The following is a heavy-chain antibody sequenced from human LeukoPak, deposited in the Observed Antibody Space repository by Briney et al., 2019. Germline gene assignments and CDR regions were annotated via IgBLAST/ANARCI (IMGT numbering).Heavy chain of an antibody. CDR3: ASLISGALGVWFDP. J-gene: IGHJ5*02. CDR1: GGSISSYH. V-gene: IGHV4-59*08. CDR2: IYYSGST. D-gene: IGHD3-3*01. Sequence: SETLSLTCTVSGGSISSYHWSWIRQPPGKGLEWIGYIYYSGSTNYNPSLKSRVTISVDTSKNQFSLKLSSVTAADTAVYYCASLISGALGVWFDPWGQGTLVTVSS.